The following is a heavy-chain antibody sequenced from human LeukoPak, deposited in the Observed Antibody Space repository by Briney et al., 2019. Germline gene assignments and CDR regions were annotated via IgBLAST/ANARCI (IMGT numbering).Heavy chain of an antibody. D-gene: IGHD6-13*01. CDR2: ISAYNGNT. V-gene: IGHV1-18*01. CDR1: GYTFTSYG. J-gene: IGHJ6*02. Sequence: ASVKVSCKASGYTFTSYGISWVRQAPGQGLEWMGWISAYNGNTNYAQKLQGRVTMTTDTSTSTAYMELRSLRSDDTAVYYCAREVAAAGISYYYYGVDVWGQGTTVTVSS. CDR3: AREVAAAGISYYYYGVDV.